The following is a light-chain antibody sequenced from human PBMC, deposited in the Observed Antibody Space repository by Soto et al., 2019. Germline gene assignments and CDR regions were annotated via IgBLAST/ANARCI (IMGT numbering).Light chain of an antibody. J-gene: IGLJ2*01. CDR1: SSDVGDYNS. V-gene: IGLV2-11*01. CDR2: DVS. Sequence: QSVLTQPRSVSGSPGQSVTVSCIGTSSDVGDYNSVSWYQQHPGKAPKLMIYDVSKRPSGVPDRISGSKSGTSASLAISGLRSEDEADYYCAAWDDRLSGLVFGRGTKLTVL. CDR3: AAWDDRLSGLV.